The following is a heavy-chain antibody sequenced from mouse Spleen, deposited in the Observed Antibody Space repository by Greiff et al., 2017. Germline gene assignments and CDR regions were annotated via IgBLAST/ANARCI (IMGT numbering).Heavy chain of an antibody. V-gene: IGHV5-6-4*01. CDR2: INTGGSYT. J-gene: IGHJ4*01. CDR1: GFTFSSYT. Sequence: EVQLVESGGGLVKPGGSLKLSCAASGFTFSSYTMSWVRQTPEKRLEWVANINTGGSYTYYPDSVKGRFTISRDNAKNTLYLQMRSVESEDIAMYDCTRDTPYAMDYWGQGTSVTVSS. CDR3: TRDTPYAMDY.